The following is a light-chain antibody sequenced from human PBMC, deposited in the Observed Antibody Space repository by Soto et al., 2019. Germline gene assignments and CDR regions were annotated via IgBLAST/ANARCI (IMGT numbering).Light chain of an antibody. CDR1: SSDVGVYNS. CDR3: SSYTSTSSYV. J-gene: IGLJ1*01. Sequence: QPASVSGSPGQSITISCTGTSSDVGVYNSVSWYQQHPGKAPKLMIYDVSNRPSGVSNRFSGSKSGNTASLTISGLQAEDEADYYCSSYTSTSSYVFGTGTKLTVL. CDR2: DVS. V-gene: IGLV2-14*01.